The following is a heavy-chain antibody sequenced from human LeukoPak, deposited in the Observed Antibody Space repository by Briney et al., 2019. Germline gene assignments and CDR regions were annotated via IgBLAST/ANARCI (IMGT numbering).Heavy chain of an antibody. V-gene: IGHV3-23*01. CDR1: GFTFSSYA. CDR3: AKNSSGWSAGYYYYMDV. J-gene: IGHJ6*03. Sequence: GGSLRLSCAASGFTFSSYAMNWVRQAPGKGLEWVSAISGSGGSTYYADSVKGRFTISRDNSKNTLYLQMNSLRAEDTAVYYCAKNSSGWSAGYYYYMDVWGKGTTVTVSS. CDR2: ISGSGGST. D-gene: IGHD6-19*01.